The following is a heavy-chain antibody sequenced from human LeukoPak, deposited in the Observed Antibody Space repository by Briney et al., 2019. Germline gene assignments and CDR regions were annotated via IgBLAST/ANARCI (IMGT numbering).Heavy chain of an antibody. Sequence: ASVKVSCKASGYTFTIYDINWVRQAPGQGGGWMGWMNPNSGNTGYAQKFQGRVTMTRNTSISTAYMELSSLRSEDTAVYYCARVSTLPNYYYYYYGMDVWGQGTTVTVS. CDR1: GYTFTIYD. CDR3: ARVSTLPNYYYYYYGMDV. D-gene: IGHD1-1*01. V-gene: IGHV1-8*01. J-gene: IGHJ6*02. CDR2: MNPNSGNT.